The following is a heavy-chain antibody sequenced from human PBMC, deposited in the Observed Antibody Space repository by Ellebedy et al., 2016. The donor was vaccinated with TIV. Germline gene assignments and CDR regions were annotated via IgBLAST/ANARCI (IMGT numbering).Heavy chain of an antibody. CDR3: QAMITGTTGTLFDH. V-gene: IGHV1-69*04. Sequence: ASVKVSCKASGGTFSRYAISWVRQAPGEGLEWVGRIIPILGMANYAQKFQGRVTITADTSMTTAYMELSSLRSEDTAMYYCQAMITGTTGTLFDHWGQGTLVTVSS. CDR2: IIPILGMA. CDR1: GGTFSRYA. J-gene: IGHJ4*02. D-gene: IGHD1-7*01.